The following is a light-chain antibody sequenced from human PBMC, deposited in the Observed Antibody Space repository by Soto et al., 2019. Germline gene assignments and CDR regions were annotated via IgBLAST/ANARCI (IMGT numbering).Light chain of an antibody. CDR3: QPHYSDPT. CDR2: WAS. V-gene: IGKV4-1*01. J-gene: IGKJ4*01. CDR1: QNLLSSANNKNF. Sequence: DIVMTQSPDSLAVSLGERATINCKSSQNLLSSANNKNFLVWYQQKPGQPPKRLIYWASTRDSGVPDRFSGSGAVTESTLSISGLQAEDGAVCYCQPHYSDPTFGGGTMVEI.